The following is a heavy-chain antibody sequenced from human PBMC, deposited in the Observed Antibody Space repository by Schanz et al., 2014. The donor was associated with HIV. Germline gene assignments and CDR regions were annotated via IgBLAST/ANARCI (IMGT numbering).Heavy chain of an antibody. D-gene: IGHD1-26*01. CDR1: GYTFFDYD. V-gene: IGHV1-8*02. CDR3: VRAASFHFDKEGYYRNWYFDF. CDR2: VNPESGNT. Sequence: QVQLVQSGPEVKKPGASVRVSCETSGYTFFDYDINWVRQAPGQGLEWMVWVNPESGNTGMANKFLGRLSLTRFTSTGTAYMELDSLRSEDPAIYYCVRAASFHFDKEGYYRNWYFDFWGRGTLVAVSS. J-gene: IGHJ2*01.